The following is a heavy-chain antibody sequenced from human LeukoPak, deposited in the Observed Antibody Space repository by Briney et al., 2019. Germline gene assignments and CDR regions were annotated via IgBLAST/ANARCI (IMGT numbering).Heavy chain of an antibody. CDR2: ISGSGGST. Sequence: PGGSLRLSCAAPGFTFSSYAMSWVRQAPGKGLEWVSAISGSGGSTYYADSVKGRFTISRDNSKNTLYLQMNSLRAEDTAVYYCASRDNYYDSSGYYVYWGQGTLVTVSS. V-gene: IGHV3-23*01. CDR3: ASRDNYYDSSGYYVY. CDR1: GFTFSSYA. J-gene: IGHJ4*02. D-gene: IGHD3-22*01.